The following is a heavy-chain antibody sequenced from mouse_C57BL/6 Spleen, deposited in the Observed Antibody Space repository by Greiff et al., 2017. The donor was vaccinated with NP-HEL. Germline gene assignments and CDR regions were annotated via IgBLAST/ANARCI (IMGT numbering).Heavy chain of an antibody. CDR3: ATAYYSNSYYFDY. Sequence: DVKLQESGPGLVKPSQSLSLTCSVTGYSITSGYYWNWIRQFPGNKLEWMGYISYDGSNNYNPSLENRISITRDTSKNQFFLKLNSVTTEDTATYYCATAYYSNSYYFDYWGQGTTLTVSS. CDR1: GYSITSGYY. J-gene: IGHJ2*01. V-gene: IGHV3-6*01. CDR2: ISYDGSN. D-gene: IGHD2-5*01.